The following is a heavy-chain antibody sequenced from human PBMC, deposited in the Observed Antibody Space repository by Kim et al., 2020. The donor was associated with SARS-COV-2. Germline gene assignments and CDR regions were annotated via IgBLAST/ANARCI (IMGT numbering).Heavy chain of an antibody. CDR3: AREGESLKHFDY. V-gene: IGHV1-46*01. J-gene: IGHJ4*02. CDR2: T. D-gene: IGHD3-16*01. Sequence: TRYAQKFWSRVTVTRDTSTSTLYMELTSLRSEDTAVYYCAREGESLKHFDYWGQGTLVTVSS.